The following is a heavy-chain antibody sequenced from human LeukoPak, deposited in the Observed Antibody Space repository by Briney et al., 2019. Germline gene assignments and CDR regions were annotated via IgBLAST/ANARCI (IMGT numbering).Heavy chain of an antibody. CDR1: GFTFSSYA. D-gene: IGHD1-1*01. J-gene: IGHJ4*02. V-gene: IGHV3-30*04. Sequence: GGSLRLSCAASGFTFSSYAMHWVRQAPGKGLEWVAVISYDRSNKYYADSVKGRFTISRDNSKNTLYLQMNSLRAEDTAVYYCARDRFGTTLSWGQGTLVTVSS. CDR2: ISYDRSNK. CDR3: ARDRFGTTLS.